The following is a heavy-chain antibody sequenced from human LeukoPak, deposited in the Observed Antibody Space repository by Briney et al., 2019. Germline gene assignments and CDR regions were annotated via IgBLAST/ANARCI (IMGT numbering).Heavy chain of an antibody. Sequence: GRSLRLSCAASGFTFSSYGMPWVRQAPGKGLEWVAVISYDGSNKYYADSVKGRFTISRDNSKNTLYLQMNSLRAEDTAVYYCAKGYYYDSSGFYWGQGTLVTVSS. V-gene: IGHV3-30*18. D-gene: IGHD3-22*01. CDR3: AKGYYYDSSGFY. CDR2: ISYDGSNK. CDR1: GFTFSSYG. J-gene: IGHJ4*02.